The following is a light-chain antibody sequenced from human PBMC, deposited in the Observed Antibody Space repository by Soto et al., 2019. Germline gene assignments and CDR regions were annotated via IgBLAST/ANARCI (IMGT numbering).Light chain of an antibody. J-gene: IGLJ2*01. V-gene: IGLV2-14*01. Sequence: QSVLTQPASVSGSPGQSITISCTGTISDVGGYNYVSWYQQFSGKAPTLIIYEVTNRPSGISNRFSGSKSGETASLTISGIRAEDEADYYCSAYRSGSTVVFGGGTKLPVL. CDR1: ISDVGGYNY. CDR3: SAYRSGSTVV. CDR2: EVT.